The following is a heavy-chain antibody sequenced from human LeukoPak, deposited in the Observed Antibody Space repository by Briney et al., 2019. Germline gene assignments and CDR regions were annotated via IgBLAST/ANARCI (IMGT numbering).Heavy chain of an antibody. CDR1: GFTFSSYV. CDR3: AKSYYYDSSGYYGDYYFDY. Sequence: PGGSLRLSCAASGFTFSSYVMSWVRQAPGKGLEWVSSISNSGGSTYYADSVKGRFTISRDNSKNTLYLQMNSLRAEDTAVYYCAKSYYYDSSGYYGDYYFDYWGQGTLVTVSS. D-gene: IGHD3-22*01. CDR2: ISNSGGST. J-gene: IGHJ4*02. V-gene: IGHV3-23*01.